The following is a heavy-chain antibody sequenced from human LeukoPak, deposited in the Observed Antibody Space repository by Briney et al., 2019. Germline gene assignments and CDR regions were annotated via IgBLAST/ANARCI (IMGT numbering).Heavy chain of an antibody. CDR2: ISAYNGNT. Sequence: ASVKVSCKASGYTFTSYGISWVRQAPGQGLEWMGWISAYNGNTNYAQKLQGRVTMTTDTSTSTAYMELRSLRSDDTAVYYCARSIPGYCSSTSCYSHVRYFDYWGQGTLVTVSS. CDR1: GYTFTSYG. V-gene: IGHV1-18*01. J-gene: IGHJ4*02. CDR3: ARSIPGYCSSTSCYSHVRYFDY. D-gene: IGHD2-2*01.